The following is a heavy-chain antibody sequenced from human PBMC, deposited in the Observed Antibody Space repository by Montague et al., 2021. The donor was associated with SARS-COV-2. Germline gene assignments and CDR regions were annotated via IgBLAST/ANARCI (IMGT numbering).Heavy chain of an antibody. CDR3: SKGGGIGVSDA. V-gene: IGHV4-39*01. J-gene: IGHJ5*01. CDR1: GVSFSSTRYC. D-gene: IGHD6-19*01. CDR2: IYYTETTYSNPAPKGGTT. Sequence: SETLSLTCTFYGVSFSSTRYCWSWIRPPPGKGLEWIRSIYYTETTYSNPAPKGGTTFYSPSLKSRVTISLDAAKNQVSLNLGSVTATDTAVYYCSKGGGIGVSDAWGHGTLVAVSA.